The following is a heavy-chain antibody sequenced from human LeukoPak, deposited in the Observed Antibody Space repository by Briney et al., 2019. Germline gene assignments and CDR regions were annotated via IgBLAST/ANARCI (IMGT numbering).Heavy chain of an antibody. CDR1: GYTFTSYD. J-gene: IGHJ6*02. D-gene: IGHD2-2*01. Sequence: ASVKVSYKASGYTFTSYDINWVRQATGQGLEWMGWMNPNSGNTGYAQKFQGRVTMTRNTSISTAYMELSSLRSEDTAVYYCARAKQSTTGYYYYGMDVWGQGTTVTVSS. CDR2: MNPNSGNT. CDR3: ARAKQSTTGYYYYGMDV. V-gene: IGHV1-8*01.